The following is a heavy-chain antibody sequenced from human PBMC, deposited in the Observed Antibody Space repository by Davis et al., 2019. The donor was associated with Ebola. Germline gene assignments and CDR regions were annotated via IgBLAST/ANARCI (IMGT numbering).Heavy chain of an antibody. Sequence: ASVKVSCKASGYTFTSYGLSWVRQAPGQGLEWMGWISGYDGNTNYAQKIQGRVTMTTDTSTSTAYMELRSLRSDDAAVYYCARDGVRDILSGTVYFYYYMDVWGKGTTVTVSS. CDR2: ISGYDGNT. CDR1: GYTFTSYG. D-gene: IGHD3-9*01. CDR3: ARDGVRDILSGTVYFYYYMDV. V-gene: IGHV1-18*01. J-gene: IGHJ6*03.